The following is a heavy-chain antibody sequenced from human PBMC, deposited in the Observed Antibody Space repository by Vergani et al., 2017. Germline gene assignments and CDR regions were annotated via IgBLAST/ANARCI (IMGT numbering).Heavy chain of an antibody. V-gene: IGHV3-30*18. CDR1: GFTFSSYG. CDR2: ISYDGSNK. Sequence: QVQLVESGGGVVQPGRSLRLSCAASGFTFSSYGMHWVRQAPGKGLEWVAVISYDGSNKYYADSVKGRFTISRDKSKNTLYLQMNSLRAEDTAVYYCAKEQFRWLVYYGGMDVWGQGTTVTVSS. J-gene: IGHJ6*02. D-gene: IGHD6-19*01. CDR3: AKEQFRWLVYYGGMDV.